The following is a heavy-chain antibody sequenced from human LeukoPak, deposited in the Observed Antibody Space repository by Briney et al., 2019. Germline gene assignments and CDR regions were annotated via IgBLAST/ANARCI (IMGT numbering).Heavy chain of an antibody. V-gene: IGHV3-74*01. CDR2: INSDGSGT. CDR1: GFTFSSYW. J-gene: IGHJ4*02. D-gene: IGHD5-12*01. CDR3: ARGAMATIKDTTLDY. Sequence: GGSLSLSCAASGFTFSSYWMDWVRQAPGERLVWVSHINSDGSGTNYADSVKGRFTISRDIAKNTLYLQMNTLRAEHTAVYYCARGAMATIKDTTLDYWGQGTLVTVSS.